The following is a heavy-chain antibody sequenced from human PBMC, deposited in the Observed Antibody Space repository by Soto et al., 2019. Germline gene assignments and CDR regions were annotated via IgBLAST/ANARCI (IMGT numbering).Heavy chain of an antibody. J-gene: IGHJ4*02. Sequence: GGSLRLSCAGSGFIDSTYHMSWVRQTPGKGLEWVGHIRSKTNSYATAYAESVKGRFTISRDDSMNTAYPQMNSLKTEDTAVYFCTRQTDAVQWLVVPTDYNFDYWGQGTLVTVSS. V-gene: IGHV3-73*01. CDR3: TRQTDAVQWLVVPTDYNFDY. D-gene: IGHD6-19*01. CDR1: GFIDSTYH. CDR2: IRSKTNSYAT.